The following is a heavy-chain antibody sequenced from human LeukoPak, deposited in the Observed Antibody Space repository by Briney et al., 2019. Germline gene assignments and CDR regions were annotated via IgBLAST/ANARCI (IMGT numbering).Heavy chain of an antibody. CDR2: IYSGGST. CDR3: ARDHQAATGVFDY. J-gene: IGHJ4*02. V-gene: IGHV3-53*01. D-gene: IGHD6-25*01. CDR1: GFTVSSNY. Sequence: PGGSLRLSCAASGFTVSSNYMSWVRQAPGKGLEWVSVIYSGGSTYYADSVKGRFTISRDNSKNTLYLQMNSLRAEDTAVYYCARDHQAATGVFDYWGQGTLVTVSS.